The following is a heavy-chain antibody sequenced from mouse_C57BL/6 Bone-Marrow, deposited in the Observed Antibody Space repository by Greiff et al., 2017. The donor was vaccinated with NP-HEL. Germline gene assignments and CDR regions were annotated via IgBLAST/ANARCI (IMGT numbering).Heavy chain of an antibody. CDR3: ARSGFYYYGSSYEAMDY. J-gene: IGHJ4*01. CDR2: IYPRSGNT. V-gene: IGHV1-81*01. CDR1: GYTFTSYG. D-gene: IGHD1-1*01. Sequence: VMLVESGAELARPGASVKLSCKASGYTFTSYGISWVKQRTGQGLEWIGEIYPRSGNTYYNEKFKGKATLTADKSSSTAYMELRSLTSEDSAVYFCARSGFYYYGSSYEAMDYWGQGTSVTVSS.